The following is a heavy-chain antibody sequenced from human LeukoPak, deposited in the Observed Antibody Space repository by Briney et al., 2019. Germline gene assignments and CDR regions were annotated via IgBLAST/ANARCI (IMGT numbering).Heavy chain of an antibody. J-gene: IGHJ4*02. V-gene: IGHV4-59*08. CDR3: ARQSRGTTARPFDY. D-gene: IGHD1-1*01. Sequence: SETLSLTCTVSGGSISSYHWSWIRQPPGKGLEWIGYISYSGSTNYNPSLESRVTISGDTSKNQFSLKLSSVTAADTAFYYCARQSRGTTARPFDYWGQGTLVTVSS. CDR1: GGSISSYH. CDR2: ISYSGST.